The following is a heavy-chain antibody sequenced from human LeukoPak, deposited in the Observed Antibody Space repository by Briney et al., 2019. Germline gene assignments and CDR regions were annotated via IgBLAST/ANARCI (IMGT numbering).Heavy chain of an antibody. Sequence: SETLSLTCTVSGGPISSYYWSWIRQPPGKGLEWIGYIYYSGRTKYNPPLKSRVTISVDTSKNQFSLKLSSVTAADTAVYYCARGWGYFDYWGQGTLVTVSS. CDR1: GGPISSYY. V-gene: IGHV4-59*08. D-gene: IGHD3-16*01. CDR2: IYYSGRT. J-gene: IGHJ4*02. CDR3: ARGWGYFDY.